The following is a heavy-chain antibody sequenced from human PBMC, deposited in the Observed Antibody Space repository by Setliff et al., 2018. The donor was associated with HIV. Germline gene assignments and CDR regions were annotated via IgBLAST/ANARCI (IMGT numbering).Heavy chain of an antibody. V-gene: IGHV1-18*01. CDR3: ARLGSGWSDSYYYAMDV. Sequence: VASVKVSCKASGYTFTSYGISWVRQAPGQGLEWMGWISAYNGNTNYAQKLQGRVTMTTDTSTSTAYMELRSLRADDTAAYFCARLGSGWSDSYYYAMDVWGQGTTVTVS. CDR2: ISAYNGNT. D-gene: IGHD6-19*01. CDR1: GYTFTSYG. J-gene: IGHJ6*02.